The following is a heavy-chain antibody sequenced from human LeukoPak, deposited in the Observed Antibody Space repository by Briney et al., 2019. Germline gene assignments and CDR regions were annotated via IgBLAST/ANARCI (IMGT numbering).Heavy chain of an antibody. J-gene: IGHJ4*02. CDR2: IYPGDSDT. Sequence: GESLKISCKGSGYSFTSYWIGWVRQMPGKGLEWMGIIYPGDSDTRYSPSFQGQVTISADKSTSTAYLQWSSLKASDTAMYYCARHIGYSGGYTTFDYWGQGTLVTVSS. D-gene: IGHD5-12*01. CDR3: ARHIGYSGGYTTFDY. V-gene: IGHV5-51*01. CDR1: GYSFTSYW.